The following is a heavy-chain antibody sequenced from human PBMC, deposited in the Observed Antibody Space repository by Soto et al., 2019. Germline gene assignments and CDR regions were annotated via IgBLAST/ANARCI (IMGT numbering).Heavy chain of an antibody. J-gene: IGHJ6*02. D-gene: IGHD3-10*01. CDR3: ARGTMLRGPGYYYAMDV. CDR2: IYYDGRS. Sequence: LTCSVSGDSISRNGYFWTWIRQHPGKGLEWIGYIYYDGRSYYTPSLKSRVIISVDTSKNQFSLNLTAVTAADTAVYYCARGTMLRGPGYYYAMDVWGQGTTVTVSS. CDR1: GDSISRNGYF. V-gene: IGHV4-31*03.